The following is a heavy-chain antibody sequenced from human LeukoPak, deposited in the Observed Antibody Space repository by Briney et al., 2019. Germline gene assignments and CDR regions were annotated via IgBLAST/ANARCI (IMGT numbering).Heavy chain of an antibody. CDR1: GGSISSGGYY. J-gene: IGHJ4*02. V-gene: IGHV4-30-2*01. D-gene: IGHD1-26*01. Sequence: PSETLSLTCTVSGGSISSGGYYWSWIRQPPGKGLEWIGYIYHSGSTYYNPSLKSRVTISVDRSKNQFSLKLSSVTAADTAVYYCARESRGPVGATSYWGQGTLVTVSS. CDR2: IYHSGST. CDR3: ARESRGPVGATSY.